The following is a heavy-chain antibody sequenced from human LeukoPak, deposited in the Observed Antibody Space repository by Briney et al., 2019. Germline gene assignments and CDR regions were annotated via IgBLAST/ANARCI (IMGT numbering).Heavy chain of an antibody. V-gene: IGHV3-23*01. CDR1: GFTFSSYA. CDR3: AKDRLQLYYYDSSGSHNWFDP. J-gene: IGHJ5*02. Sequence: GGSLRLSCAASGFTFSSYAMSWVRQAPGKGLEWVSAISGSGGSTYYADSVKGRFTISRDNSKNTLYLQMNSLRAEDTAVYYCAKDRLQLYYYDSSGSHNWFDPWGQGTLVIVSS. D-gene: IGHD3-22*01. CDR2: ISGSGGST.